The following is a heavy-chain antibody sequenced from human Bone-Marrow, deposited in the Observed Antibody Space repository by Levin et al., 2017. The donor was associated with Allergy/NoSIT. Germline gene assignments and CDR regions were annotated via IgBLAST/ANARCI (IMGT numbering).Heavy chain of an antibody. CDR2: IIPIFGTA. CDR3: ASLGVSLPGGYYGMDV. Sequence: GASVKVSCKASGGTFSSYAISWVRQAPGQGLEWMGGIIPIFGTANYAQKFQGRVTITADKSTSTAYMELSSLRSEDTAVYYCASLGVSLPGGYYGMDVWGQGTTVTVSS. V-gene: IGHV1-69*06. D-gene: IGHD3-16*01. CDR1: GGTFSSYA. J-gene: IGHJ6*02.